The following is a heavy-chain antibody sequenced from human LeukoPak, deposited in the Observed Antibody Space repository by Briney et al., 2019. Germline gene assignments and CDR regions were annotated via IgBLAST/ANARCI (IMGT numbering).Heavy chain of an antibody. CDR2: ISASGDVT. D-gene: IGHD1-1*01. CDR3: AKSLFTSATGTGRAFHI. J-gene: IGHJ3*02. Sequence: GGSLRLSCAASGFTFSKFPMGWVRQAPGRGLEWVSAISASGDVTFYADSLRGRFTISRDNSKSTLYLQMNGLRAEDTAIFYCAKSLFTSATGTGRAFHIWGQGTRVAVSS. V-gene: IGHV3-23*01. CDR1: GFTFSKFP.